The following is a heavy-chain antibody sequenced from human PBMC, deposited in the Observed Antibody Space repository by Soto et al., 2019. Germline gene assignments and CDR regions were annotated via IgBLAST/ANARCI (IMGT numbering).Heavy chain of an antibody. CDR3: ARADSSGGYFDY. CDR1: GYTFTSYG. V-gene: IGHV1-18*04. CDR2: ISAYNGNT. Sequence: ASVKISCKASGYTFTSYGISWVRQARGQGLEWTGLISAYNGNTKYEQKLQGRVTMTADTSTSTAYMDVRSLRPDDTAVYYCARADSSGGYFDYSGQGTLVTSPQ. J-gene: IGHJ4*02. D-gene: IGHD6-19*01.